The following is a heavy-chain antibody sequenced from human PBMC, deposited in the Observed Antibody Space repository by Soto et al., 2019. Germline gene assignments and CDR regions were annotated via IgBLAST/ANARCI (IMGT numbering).Heavy chain of an antibody. D-gene: IGHD4-4*01. J-gene: IGHJ5*02. V-gene: IGHV1-2*04. CDR1: GYTFNDYF. CDR2: INPNSGST. CDR3: ARVTATSPDAWLDP. Sequence: QVQLVQSGAEVKKPGASVNVSCRASGYTFNDYFLHWVRQAPGQGLEWMGWINPNSGSTHFAEKFEGLVTMTRDASITTVYLVINRLRSDDTAVYYCARVTATSPDAWLDPWGQGTRVTVSS.